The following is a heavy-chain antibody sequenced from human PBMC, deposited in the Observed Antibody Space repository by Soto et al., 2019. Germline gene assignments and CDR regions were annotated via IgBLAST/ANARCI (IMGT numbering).Heavy chain of an antibody. CDR1: GFTFSNAW. CDR2: IKSKTDGGTT. CDR3: IRAGVARAAKSDYYGMDV. D-gene: IGHD2-15*01. V-gene: IGHV3-15*01. Sequence: PGGSLRLSCAASGFTFSNAWMSWVRQAPGKGLEWVGRIKSKTDGGTTDYAAPVKGRFTISRDDSKNTLYLQMNSLKTEDTAVYYCIRAGVARAAKSDYYGMDVWGQGTTVTVSS. J-gene: IGHJ6*02.